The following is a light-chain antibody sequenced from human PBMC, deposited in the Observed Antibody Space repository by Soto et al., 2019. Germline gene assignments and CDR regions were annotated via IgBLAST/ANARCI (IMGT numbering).Light chain of an antibody. V-gene: IGLV1-51*01. CDR2: DNN. CDR3: GTWDSSLSAVV. Sequence: QSVLTQPPSVSAAPGQKVTLSCSGSSSNIGNNYVSWYQQLPGTAPKLLIYDNNKRPSGIPDRFSGSKSGTSATLGITGPQTGDEADYYCGTWDSSLSAVVFGGG. J-gene: IGLJ2*01. CDR1: SSNIGNNY.